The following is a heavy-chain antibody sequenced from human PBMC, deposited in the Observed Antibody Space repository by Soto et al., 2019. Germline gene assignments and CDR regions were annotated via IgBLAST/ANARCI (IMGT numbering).Heavy chain of an antibody. D-gene: IGHD2-2*01. Sequence: ASVKVSCKASGSTFTSYDINWVRQATGQGLEWMGWMNPNSGNTGYAQKFQGRVTMTRNTSISTAYMELSSLRSEDTAVYYCARGGDIVVVPAADDAFDIWGQGTMVTVSS. CDR1: GSTFTSYD. J-gene: IGHJ3*02. CDR2: MNPNSGNT. CDR3: ARGGDIVVVPAADDAFDI. V-gene: IGHV1-8*01.